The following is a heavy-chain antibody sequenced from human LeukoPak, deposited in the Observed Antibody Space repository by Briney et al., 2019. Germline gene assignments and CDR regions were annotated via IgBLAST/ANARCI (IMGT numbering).Heavy chain of an antibody. CDR3: ASTITMVRGVIDY. V-gene: IGHV4-39*01. CDR2: IYYSGST. Sequence: SEILSLTCTVSGGSISSSSYYWGWIRQPPGKGLEWIGSIYYSGSTYYNPSLKSRVTISVDTSKNQFSLKLSSVTAADTAVYYCASTITMVRGVIDYWGQGTLVTVSS. D-gene: IGHD3-10*01. CDR1: GGSISSSSYY. J-gene: IGHJ4*02.